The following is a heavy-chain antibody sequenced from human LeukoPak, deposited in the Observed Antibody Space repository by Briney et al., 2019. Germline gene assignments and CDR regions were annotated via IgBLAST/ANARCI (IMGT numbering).Heavy chain of an antibody. CDR3: ARQGGSDAFDI. V-gene: IGHV4-34*01. Sequence: SETLSLTCAVYGGSFNTYYWSWIRQPPGKGLEWIGEINHSGSTNYNPSLKSRVTISVDTSKNQFSLKLSSVTAADTAVYYCARQGGSDAFDIWGQGTMVTVSS. J-gene: IGHJ3*02. D-gene: IGHD2-15*01. CDR1: GGSFNTYY. CDR2: INHSGST.